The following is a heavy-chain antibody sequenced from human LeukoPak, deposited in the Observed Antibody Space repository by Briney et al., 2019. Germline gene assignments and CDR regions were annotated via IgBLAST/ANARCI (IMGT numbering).Heavy chain of an antibody. V-gene: IGHV1-3*01. D-gene: IGHD2-21*02. CDR2: INAGNGNT. CDR3: ARADNRIVAVTADTFDY. J-gene: IGHJ4*02. Sequence: ASVKVSCKASGYTFTSYAMHWVRQAPGQRLEWMGWINAGNGNTKYSQKFQGRVTMTTDTSTSTAYLELRSLTSDDTAVYYCARADNRIVAVTADTFDYWGQGSLVTVSS. CDR1: GYTFTSYA.